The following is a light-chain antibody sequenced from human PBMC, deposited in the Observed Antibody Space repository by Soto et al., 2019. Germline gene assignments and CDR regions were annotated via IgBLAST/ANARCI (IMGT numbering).Light chain of an antibody. V-gene: IGKV3-20*01. CDR3: QQYGDSPWT. J-gene: IGKJ1*01. CDR1: QSVGSIY. Sequence: EIVLTQSPGTLSLSPGERATLSCRASQSVGSIYLAWYQQKPGQAPRLLIYGVSSRATGIPDRFSGSGSGTDFTLTTSRLAPEDFAVYYCQQYGDSPWTFGQGTKV. CDR2: GVS.